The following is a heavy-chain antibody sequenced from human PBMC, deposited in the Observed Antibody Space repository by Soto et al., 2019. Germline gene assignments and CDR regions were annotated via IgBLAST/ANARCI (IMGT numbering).Heavy chain of an antibody. D-gene: IGHD2-2*01. CDR2: IWYDGSDK. CDR1: GFTFSNYG. V-gene: IGHV3-33*01. Sequence: QVQLVESGGGVVQPGRSLRLSCAASGFTFSNYGMHWVRQAPGKGLEWVAVIWYDGSDKYYADSVKGRFTISRDNSKNTLYLQMNSLRAEDTAMYYCARVICTSNTCYADFWGQGTLVTVSS. J-gene: IGHJ4*02. CDR3: ARVICTSNTCYADF.